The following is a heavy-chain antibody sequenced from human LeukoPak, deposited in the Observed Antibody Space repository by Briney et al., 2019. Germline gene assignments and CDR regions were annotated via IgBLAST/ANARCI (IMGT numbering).Heavy chain of an antibody. CDR1: GLTFSDAW. Sequence: GGSLRLSCVLSGLTFSDAWMSWVRQAPGKGLEWVGRIRNDRITDYAAPVHGRFSISRDNSKNTFYLQMNSLRTEDTGMYFCTWMATIFTVDYWGQGTLVTVSS. CDR2: IRNDRIT. V-gene: IGHV3-15*01. J-gene: IGHJ4*02. CDR3: TWMATIFTVDY. D-gene: IGHD5-12*01.